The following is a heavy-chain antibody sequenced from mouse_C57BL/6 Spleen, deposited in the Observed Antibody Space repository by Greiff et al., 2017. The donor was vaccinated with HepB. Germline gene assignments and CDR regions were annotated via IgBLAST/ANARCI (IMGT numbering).Heavy chain of an antibody. CDR3: ARKRLYAMDY. J-gene: IGHJ4*01. D-gene: IGHD2-12*01. CDR1: GYTFTSYW. CDR2: IDPSDSYT. V-gene: IGHV1-69*01. Sequence: QVQLQQPGAELVMPGASVKLSCKASGYTFTSYWMHWVKQRPGQGLEWIGEIDPSDSYTNYNQKFKGKSTLTVDKSSSTAYMQLSSLTSEDSAAYYCARKRLYAMDYWGQGTSVTVSS.